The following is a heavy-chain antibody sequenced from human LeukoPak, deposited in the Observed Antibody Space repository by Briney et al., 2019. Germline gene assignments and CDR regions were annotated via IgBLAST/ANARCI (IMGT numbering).Heavy chain of an antibody. D-gene: IGHD1-26*01. J-gene: IGHJ4*02. Sequence: ASVNVSFKASGGTFSSYAISWVRQAPGQGLEWMGGIIPIFGTANYAQKFQGRVTITADESTSTAYMELSSLRSEDTAVYYCARFPIVGATTYLDYWGQGTLVTVSS. CDR2: IIPIFGTA. CDR3: ARFPIVGATTYLDY. V-gene: IGHV1-69*13. CDR1: GGTFSSYA.